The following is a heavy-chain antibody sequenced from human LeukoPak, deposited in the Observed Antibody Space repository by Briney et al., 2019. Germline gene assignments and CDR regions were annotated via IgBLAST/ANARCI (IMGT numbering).Heavy chain of an antibody. CDR3: ARGGGASLREDAFDI. J-gene: IGHJ3*02. D-gene: IGHD1-26*01. CDR1: GYTFTGYY. CDR2: INPSGGST. V-gene: IGHV1-46*01. Sequence: ASVKVSCKASGYTFTGYYMHWVRQAPGQGLEWMGIINPSGGSTSYAQKFQGRVTMTRDMSTSTVYMELSSLRSEDTAVYYCARGGGASLREDAFDIWGQGTMVTVSS.